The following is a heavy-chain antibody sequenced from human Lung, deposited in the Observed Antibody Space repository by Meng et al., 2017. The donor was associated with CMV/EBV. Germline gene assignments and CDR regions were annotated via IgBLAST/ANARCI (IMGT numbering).Heavy chain of an antibody. CDR3: ARWGYAGGDAFDI. Sequence: EXXKISCKGSGYSFTSYWIGWVRQMPGKGLEWMGIIYPGDSDTRYSPSFQGQATISADKSISTAYLQWSSLKASDTAMYYCARWGYAGGDAFDIWGQGTMVTVSS. V-gene: IGHV5-51*01. D-gene: IGHD3-16*01. CDR2: IYPGDSDT. CDR1: GYSFTSYW. J-gene: IGHJ3*02.